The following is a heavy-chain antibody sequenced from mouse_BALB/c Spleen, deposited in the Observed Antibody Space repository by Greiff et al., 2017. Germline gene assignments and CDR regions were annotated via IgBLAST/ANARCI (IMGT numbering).Heavy chain of an antibody. Sequence: QVHVKQSGAELARPGASVKLSCKASGYTFTDYYINWVKQRTGQGLEWIGEIYPGSGNTYYNEKFKGKATLTADKSSSTAYMQLSSLTSEDSAVYFCARDWDDYWGQGTTLTVSS. CDR2: IYPGSGNT. J-gene: IGHJ2*01. D-gene: IGHD4-1*01. V-gene: IGHV1-77*01. CDR1: GYTFTDYY. CDR3: ARDWDDY.